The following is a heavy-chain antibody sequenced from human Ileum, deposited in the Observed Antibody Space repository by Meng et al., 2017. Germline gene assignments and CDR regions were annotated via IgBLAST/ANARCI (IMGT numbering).Heavy chain of an antibody. CDR1: GYTFTAYY. D-gene: IGHD2-2*01. CDR2: IYPNGDGT. CDR3: ATIEGAFGTT. V-gene: IGHV1-2*02. J-gene: IGHJ1*01. Sequence: ASVKVSCNASGYTFTAYYIHWVRQAPGQGLKWMGWIYPNGDGTIYAQRFQDRVTMTSDTSINTAYMELSRLTFDDTAIYFCATIEGAFGTTWGQGTLVTVSS.